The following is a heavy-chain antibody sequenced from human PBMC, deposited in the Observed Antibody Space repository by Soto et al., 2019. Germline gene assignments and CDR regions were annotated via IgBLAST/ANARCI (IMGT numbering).Heavy chain of an antibody. CDR3: ARDGGVWGSFRYFDY. D-gene: IGHD3-16*02. J-gene: IGHJ4*02. CDR1: GYTFSSYV. V-gene: IGHV1-18*04. Sequence: QVQLVQSGVEVQKPGASVKVSCKASGYTFSSYVINWLRQAPGQGLEWMGWISPYNGKTNYGQNLQGRVTMTTDTSTSIVEMELRSLRSDDTAVYYCARDGGVWGSFRYFDYWGQGTLVTVSP. CDR2: ISPYNGKT.